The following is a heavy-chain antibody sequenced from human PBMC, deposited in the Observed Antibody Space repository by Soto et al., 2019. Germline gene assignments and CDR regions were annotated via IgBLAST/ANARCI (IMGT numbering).Heavy chain of an antibody. D-gene: IGHD1-1*01. V-gene: IGHV4-30-4*01. CDR1: GGSISSGDYY. CDR2: IYYSGST. J-gene: IGHJ6*02. Sequence: SETLSLTCTVSGGSISSGDYYWSWIRQPPGKGLEWIGYIYYSGSTYYNPSLKSRVTISVDTSKNQFSLKLSSVTAADTAVYYCARARNWNWYYYYGMDVWGQGTTVTVSS. CDR3: ARARNWNWYYYYGMDV.